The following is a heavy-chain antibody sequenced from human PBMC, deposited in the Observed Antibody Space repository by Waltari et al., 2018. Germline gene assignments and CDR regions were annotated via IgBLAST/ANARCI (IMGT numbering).Heavy chain of an antibody. V-gene: IGHV1-69*08. CDR1: GGTFSSYA. D-gene: IGHD6-19*01. CDR2: IIPIFGTA. CDR3: ARDLRDSSGSEIGLGGWFDP. Sequence: QVQLVQSGAEVKKPGSSVKVSCKASGGTFSSYAISWVRQAPGQGLEWMGRIIPIFGTANYAKKCQGRVTITADKATSTAYMELSSLRAEDTAVDYCARDLRDSSGSEIGLGGWFDPWGQGTLVTVSS. J-gene: IGHJ5*02.